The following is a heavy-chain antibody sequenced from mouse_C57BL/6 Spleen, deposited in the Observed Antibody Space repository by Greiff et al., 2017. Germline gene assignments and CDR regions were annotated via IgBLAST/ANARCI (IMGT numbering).Heavy chain of an antibody. CDR1: GYAFTNYL. V-gene: IGHV1-54*01. CDR2: INPGSGGT. CDR3: ARGQSSYDYSFDY. J-gene: IGHJ2*01. Sequence: VQLQQSGAELVRPGTSVKVSCKASGYAFTNYLIEWVKQRPGQGLEWIGVINPGSGGTNYNEKFKGKATLTADKSSSTAYMQLSSLTSEDYAVYVGARGQSSYDYSFDYWGQGTTLTVSS. D-gene: IGHD2-4*01.